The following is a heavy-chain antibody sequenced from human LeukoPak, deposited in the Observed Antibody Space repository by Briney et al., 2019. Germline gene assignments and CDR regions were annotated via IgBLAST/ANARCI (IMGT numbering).Heavy chain of an antibody. V-gene: IGHV4-34*01. D-gene: IGHD3-10*01. CDR3: ARGVRYYYGSGSYYIFDY. J-gene: IGHJ4*02. CDR2: INHSGST. Sequence: PSETLSLTCAVYGGSFSNYYWSWIRQSPGKGLEWIGEINHSGSTNYNPSLKSRVTISVDTSKNQFSLKLSSVTAADTAVYYCARGVRYYYGSGSYYIFDYWGQGTLVTVSS. CDR1: GGSFSNYY.